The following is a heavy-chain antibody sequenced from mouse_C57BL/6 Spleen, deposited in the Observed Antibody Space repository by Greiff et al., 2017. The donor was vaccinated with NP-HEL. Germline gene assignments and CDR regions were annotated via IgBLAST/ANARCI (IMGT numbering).Heavy chain of an antibody. D-gene: IGHD2-1*01. CDR1: GFSLTSYG. Sequence: VKLMESGPGLVQPSQSLSITCTVSGFSLTSYGVHWVRQSPGKGLEWLGVIWSGGSTDYNAAFISRLSISKDNSKSQVFFKMNSLQADDTAIYYCAISLGVTHAMDYWGQGTSVTVSS. J-gene: IGHJ4*01. CDR2: IWSGGST. CDR3: AISLGVTHAMDY. V-gene: IGHV2-2*01.